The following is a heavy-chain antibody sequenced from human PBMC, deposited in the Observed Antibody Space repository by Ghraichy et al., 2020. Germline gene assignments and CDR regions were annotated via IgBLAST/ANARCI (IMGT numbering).Heavy chain of an antibody. CDR2: IYYSGST. D-gene: IGHD1-1*01. CDR3: ARDKGRGWKALDWFDP. CDR1: GGSISSYY. J-gene: IGHJ5*02. V-gene: IGHV4-59*01. Sequence: SETLSLTCTVSGGSISSYYWSWIRQPPGKGLEWIGYIYYSGSTNYNPSLKSRVTISVDTSKNQFSLKLSSVTAADTAVYYCARDKGRGWKALDWFDPWGQGTLVTVSS.